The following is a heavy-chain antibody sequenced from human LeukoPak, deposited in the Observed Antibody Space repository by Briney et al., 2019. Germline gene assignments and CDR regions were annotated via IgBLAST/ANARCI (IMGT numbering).Heavy chain of an antibody. CDR3: ARWVVVVAATSDHDAFDI. Sequence: SETLSLTCTVSGGSISSSSYYWGWIRQPPGKGLEWIGSIYYSGSTNYNPSLKSRVTISVDTSKNQFSLKLSSVTAADTAVYYCARWVVVVAATSDHDAFDIWGQGTMVTVSS. CDR1: GGSISSSSYY. D-gene: IGHD2-15*01. J-gene: IGHJ3*02. CDR2: IYYSGST. V-gene: IGHV4-39*07.